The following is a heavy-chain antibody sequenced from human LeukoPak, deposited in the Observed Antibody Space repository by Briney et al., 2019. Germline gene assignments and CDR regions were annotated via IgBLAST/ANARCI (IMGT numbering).Heavy chain of an antibody. CDR3: GGYISGLYDY. Sequence: GGSLRLSCAASGFTFSIYAMSWVRLAPGKGLEWVSTNDGGGNTYYADSVRGRFTISRDNSAGTLFLQMNSLRAEDTAMYYCGGYISGLYDYWGQGTLVTVSS. J-gene: IGHJ4*02. D-gene: IGHD6-19*01. CDR2: NDGGGNT. V-gene: IGHV3-23*01. CDR1: GFTFSIYA.